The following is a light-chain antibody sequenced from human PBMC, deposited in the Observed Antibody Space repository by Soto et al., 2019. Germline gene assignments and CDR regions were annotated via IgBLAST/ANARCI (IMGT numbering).Light chain of an antibody. CDR3: QQRSKCPLT. CDR2: DAS. V-gene: IGKV3-11*01. CDR1: QSVSGY. J-gene: IGKJ4*01. Sequence: EIVLTQSPATLSLSPGERATLSCRASQSVSGYLAWYQQKPGQAPRLLIYDASNRATGIPARFSGSGSGTDFTLTIISLDPEDFAIYYCQQRSKCPLTFGGGTKVEIK.